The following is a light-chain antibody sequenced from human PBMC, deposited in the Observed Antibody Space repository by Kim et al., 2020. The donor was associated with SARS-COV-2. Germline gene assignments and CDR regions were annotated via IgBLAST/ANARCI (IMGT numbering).Light chain of an antibody. CDR2: GAS. CDR3: QQTYTPWT. Sequence: DIQMTQSPSSLSASVGDRVTITCRASQRIASYLHWYQQKPGKAPNLLIYGASSLQSGVPSRFSGSGSGTDFTLTISSLHPEDFATYYCQQTYTPWTFGPATQVDIK. V-gene: IGKV1-39*01. J-gene: IGKJ1*01. CDR1: QRIASY.